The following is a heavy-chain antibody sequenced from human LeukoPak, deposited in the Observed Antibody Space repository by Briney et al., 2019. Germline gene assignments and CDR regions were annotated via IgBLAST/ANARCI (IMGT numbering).Heavy chain of an antibody. CDR3: AKGDYGGNDGGDI. J-gene: IGHJ3*02. CDR2: IDYSGGST. Sequence: GGSLRLSCTASGFTLSSYEMSWIRQAPGKGLEWVSSIDYSGGSTYYADSVKGRFTISRDNSKNTLYLQMNSLRAEDTAVYYCAKGDYGGNDGGDIWGQGTMVTVSS. CDR1: GFTLSSYE. D-gene: IGHD4-23*01. V-gene: IGHV3-23*01.